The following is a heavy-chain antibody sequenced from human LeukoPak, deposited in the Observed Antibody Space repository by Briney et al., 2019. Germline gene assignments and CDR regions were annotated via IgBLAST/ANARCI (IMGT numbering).Heavy chain of an antibody. V-gene: IGHV3-21*01. Sequence: GGSLRLSCAASGFTFSSYAMSWVRQAPGKGLEWVSSISSSSSYIYYADSVKGRFTISRDNAKNSLYLQMNSLRAEDTAVYYCAREDYGDYLGSGDFDYWGQGTLVTVSS. CDR3: AREDYGDYLGSGDFDY. J-gene: IGHJ4*02. CDR2: ISSSSSYI. D-gene: IGHD4-17*01. CDR1: GFTFSSYA.